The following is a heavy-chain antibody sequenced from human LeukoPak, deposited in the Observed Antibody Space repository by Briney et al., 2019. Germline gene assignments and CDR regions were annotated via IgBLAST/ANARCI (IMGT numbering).Heavy chain of an antibody. Sequence: ASVKVSCKASEGTFSKYSISWVRQRPGQGLEWMGGITPLFGTANYAQKFQGRVTITADESASTAYMELSSLRSEDTAVYYCARVRVLRYFDWLSKGYYYGMDVWGQGTTVTVSS. J-gene: IGHJ6*02. CDR1: EGTFSKYS. D-gene: IGHD3-9*01. CDR3: ARVRVLRYFDWLSKGYYYGMDV. CDR2: ITPLFGTA. V-gene: IGHV1-69*13.